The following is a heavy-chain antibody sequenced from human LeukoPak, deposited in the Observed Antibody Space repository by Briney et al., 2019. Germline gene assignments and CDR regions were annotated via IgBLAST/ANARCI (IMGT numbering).Heavy chain of an antibody. CDR2: INPSGGST. D-gene: IGHD3-10*01. Sequence: ASVKVSCKASGYTFTSYYMHWVRQAPGQGLEWMGIINPSGGSTSYAQKFQGRVTMTRDTSTSTVYMELSSLRSEDTAVYYCARGIWFGDQLGLHFGYWGQGTLVTVSS. V-gene: IGHV1-46*01. J-gene: IGHJ4*02. CDR3: ARGIWFGDQLGLHFGY. CDR1: GYTFTSYY.